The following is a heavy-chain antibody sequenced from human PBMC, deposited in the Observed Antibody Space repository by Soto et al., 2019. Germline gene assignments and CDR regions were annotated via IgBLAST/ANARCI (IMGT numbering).Heavy chain of an antibody. J-gene: IGHJ6*02. CDR1: GGTFSSYA. CDR2: IIPIFGTA. V-gene: IGHV1-69*13. CDR3: ARSARSYYYYYGMDV. Sequence: GASVKVSCKDSGGTFSSYAISWVRQAPGQGLEWMGGIIPIFGTANYAQKFQGRVTITADESTSTAYMELSSLRSEDTAVYYCARSARSYYYYYGMDVWGQGTTVTGSS.